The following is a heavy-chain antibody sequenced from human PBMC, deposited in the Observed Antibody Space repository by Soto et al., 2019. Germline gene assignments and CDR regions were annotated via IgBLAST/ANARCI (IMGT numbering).Heavy chain of an antibody. CDR2: IYYSGST. CDR3: ARGVTMVRGVIHTPYFDY. CDR1: GGSISSGGYY. J-gene: IGHJ4*02. D-gene: IGHD3-10*01. V-gene: IGHV4-31*03. Sequence: QVQLQESGPGLVKPSQTLSLTCTVSGGSISSGGYYWSWIRQHPGKGLEWIGYIYYSGSTYYNPSRKGRLTISVDTSKNQFSLKLSSVTAADTAVYYCARGVTMVRGVIHTPYFDYWGQGTLVTVSS.